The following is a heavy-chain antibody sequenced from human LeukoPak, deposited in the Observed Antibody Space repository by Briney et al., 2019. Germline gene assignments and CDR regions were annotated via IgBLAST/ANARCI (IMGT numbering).Heavy chain of an antibody. Sequence: SGGSLRLSCVASGFILNKHAMSWVRQAPGKGLEWVSGLSGSGSSTDYADSVKGRFTVSRDNSKNTLFLQMNSLRAEDTAIYYCAKERDYGPADYWGQGTLVTVSS. CDR3: AKERDYGPADY. V-gene: IGHV3-23*01. CDR2: LSGSGSST. D-gene: IGHD4/OR15-4a*01. CDR1: GFILNKHA. J-gene: IGHJ4*02.